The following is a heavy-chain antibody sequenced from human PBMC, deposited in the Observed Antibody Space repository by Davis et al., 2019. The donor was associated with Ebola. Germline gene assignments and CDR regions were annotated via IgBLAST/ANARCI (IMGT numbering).Heavy chain of an antibody. J-gene: IGHJ5*02. CDR1: GGSISSYY. CDR3: ARDRGGYDGNWFDP. D-gene: IGHD5-12*01. CDR2: IYYSGST. Sequence: SETLSLTCTVSGGSISSYYWSWIRQPPGKGLEWIGYIYYSGSTNYNPSLKSRVTISVDTSKNQFSLKLSSVTAADTAVYYCARDRGGYDGNWFDPWGQGTLVTVSS. V-gene: IGHV4-59*01.